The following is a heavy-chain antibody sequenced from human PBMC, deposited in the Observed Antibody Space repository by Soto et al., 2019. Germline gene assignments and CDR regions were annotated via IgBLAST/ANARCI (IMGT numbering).Heavy chain of an antibody. CDR1: GFTFSSYA. V-gene: IGHV3-33*01. Sequence: GGSLRLSCAASGFTFSSYALHWVRQAPVKGLEWVAVIWYDGSCEYYADSVKGRFTISRDNSKNTLYLQMNSLRAEDTAVYYCAREIHGYRYFDYWGQGTLVTVSS. D-gene: IGHD5-18*01. CDR3: AREIHGYRYFDY. J-gene: IGHJ4*02. CDR2: IWYDGSCE.